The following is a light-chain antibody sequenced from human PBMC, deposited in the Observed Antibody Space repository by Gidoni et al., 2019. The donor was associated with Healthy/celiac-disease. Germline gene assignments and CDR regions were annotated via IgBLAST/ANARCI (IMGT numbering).Light chain of an antibody. Sequence: DIQMTQSPSTLSASVGDRVTITCRASQSISSWLSWYQQKPGKAPKLLIYKASSLESGVPSRFSGSGSGTEFTLTISSLQPDDFATYYCQQYNSYPLTFGGXTKVEIK. CDR2: KAS. V-gene: IGKV1-5*03. CDR3: QQYNSYPLT. CDR1: QSISSW. J-gene: IGKJ4*01.